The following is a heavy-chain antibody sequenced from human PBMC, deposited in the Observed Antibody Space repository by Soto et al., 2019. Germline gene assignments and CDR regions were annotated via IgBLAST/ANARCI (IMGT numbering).Heavy chain of an antibody. CDR3: ARSYYYDSSGYPRGFDP. J-gene: IGHJ5*02. V-gene: IGHV4-59*08. Sequence: SETLSLTCTVSGGSISSYYWSWIRQPPGKGLEWIGYIYYSGSTNYNPSLKSRVTISVDTSKNQFSLKLSSVTAADTAVYYCARSYYYDSSGYPRGFDPWGQGTLVTVSS. CDR1: GGSISSYY. D-gene: IGHD3-22*01. CDR2: IYYSGST.